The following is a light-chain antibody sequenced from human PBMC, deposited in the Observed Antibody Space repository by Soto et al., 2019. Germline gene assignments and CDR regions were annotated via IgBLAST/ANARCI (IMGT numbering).Light chain of an antibody. Sequence: DIQLTQSPSFLSASVGDRVTITCRASEGINIFLAWFQQKPGKAPNLLISAASTLQSGVPSRFSGSGSETEITLTITSLQPEDSATYYSQQRNSYPRTIGQGAKVDIK. V-gene: IGKV1-9*01. J-gene: IGKJ2*01. CDR2: AAS. CDR3: QQRNSYPRT. CDR1: EGINIF.